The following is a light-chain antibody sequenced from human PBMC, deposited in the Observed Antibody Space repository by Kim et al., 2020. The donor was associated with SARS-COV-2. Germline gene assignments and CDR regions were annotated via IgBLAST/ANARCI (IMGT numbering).Light chain of an antibody. CDR2: QDS. Sequence: SYELTQPPSVSVSPGQTASITCSGDKLGDKYACWYQQKPGQSPVLVIYQDSKRPSGIHERFSGSNSGNTATLTISGTQAMDEADYYCQAWDSSTAYYVFG. V-gene: IGLV3-1*01. CDR3: QAWDSSTAYYV. CDR1: KLGDKY. J-gene: IGLJ1*01.